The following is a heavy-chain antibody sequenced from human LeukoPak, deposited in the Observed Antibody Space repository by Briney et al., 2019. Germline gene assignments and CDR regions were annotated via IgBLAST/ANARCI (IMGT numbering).Heavy chain of an antibody. J-gene: IGHJ4*02. D-gene: IGHD3-10*01. V-gene: IGHV3-30*18. CDR1: GFTFSAYA. CDR3: AKEERITMVRGVINDKYYFDY. CDR2: MSYDGNNK. Sequence: PRESLRLSCAASGFTFSAYAMYWVRQAPGKGLEWVAAMSYDGNNKYYADSVKGRFTISRDNSKNTLYLQMNSLRAEDTAVYYCAKEERITMVRGVINDKYYFDYWGQGTLVT.